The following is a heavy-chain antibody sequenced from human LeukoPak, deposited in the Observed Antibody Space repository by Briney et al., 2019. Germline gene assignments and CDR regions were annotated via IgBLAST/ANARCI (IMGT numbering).Heavy chain of an antibody. CDR1: GFTFSDHY. CDR2: IRNKANSYTT. CDR3: ARDRWDIVVVPAAFNFDF. J-gene: IGHJ4*02. D-gene: IGHD2-2*01. Sequence: GGSLRLSCAASGFTFSDHYMDWVRQPSGKGLEWVGRIRNKANSYTTEYAASVKGRFTISRDNAKNSLYLQMNSLRVEDTAVYYCARDRWDIVVVPAAFNFDFWGQGTLVTVSS. V-gene: IGHV3-72*01.